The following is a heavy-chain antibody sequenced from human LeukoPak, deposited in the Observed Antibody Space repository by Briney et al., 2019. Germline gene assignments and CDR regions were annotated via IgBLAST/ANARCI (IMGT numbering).Heavy chain of an antibody. CDR3: ARGYYDGSDYYDAFDI. Sequence: PSETLSLTCSVSGGSIITNTSYWGWIRQPPGKGLEWIGSSYYTGSTHHSPSLKSRVTISVDTSKDQFSLKLSSVTAADTAVYYCARGYYDGSDYYDAFDIWGQGTMVTVSS. CDR2: SYYTGST. D-gene: IGHD3-22*01. J-gene: IGHJ3*02. CDR1: GGSIITNTSY. V-gene: IGHV4-39*07.